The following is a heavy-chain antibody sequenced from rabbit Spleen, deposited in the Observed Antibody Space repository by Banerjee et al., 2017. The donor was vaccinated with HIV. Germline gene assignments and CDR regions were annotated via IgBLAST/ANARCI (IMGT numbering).Heavy chain of an antibody. CDR2: IYPGSFDST. CDR1: GFSFSNNYY. D-gene: IGHD1-1*01. V-gene: IGHV1S45*01. J-gene: IGHJ6*01. CDR3: ARDTSSSFSSYGMDL. Sequence: QEQLVESGGGLVQPGGSLTLTCTASGFSFSNNYYMCWVRQAPGKGLEWIACIYPGSFDSTVYASWAKGRFTISRTSSTTVTLQVTSLTAADTATYFCARDTSSSFSSYGMDLWGPGTLVTVS.